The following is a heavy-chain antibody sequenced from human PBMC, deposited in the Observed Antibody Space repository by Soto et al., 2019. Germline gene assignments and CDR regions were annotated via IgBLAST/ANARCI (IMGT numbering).Heavy chain of an antibody. Sequence: QVPGKGLEWMGRIDPSDSYTNYSPSFQGHVTISADKSISTAYLQWSSLKASDTAMYYCARRVTGTTGGPDWFDPWGQGTLVTVSS. CDR2: IDPSDSYT. CDR3: ARRVTGTTGGPDWFDP. J-gene: IGHJ5*02. V-gene: IGHV5-10-1*01. D-gene: IGHD1-7*01.